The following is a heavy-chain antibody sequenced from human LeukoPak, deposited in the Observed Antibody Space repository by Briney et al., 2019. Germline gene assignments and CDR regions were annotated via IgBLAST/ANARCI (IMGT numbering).Heavy chain of an antibody. CDR3: AKDRGSSWYFDY. J-gene: IGHJ4*02. CDR1: GFTFDDYA. V-gene: IGHV3-9*01. CDR2: ISWNSGSI. D-gene: IGHD6-13*01. Sequence: GRSLRLSCAVSGFTFDDYAMHWVRQAPGKGLEWVSGISWNSGSIGYADSVKGRFTISRDNAKNSLYLQMNSLRAEDTALYYCAKDRGSSWYFDYWGQGTLVTVSS.